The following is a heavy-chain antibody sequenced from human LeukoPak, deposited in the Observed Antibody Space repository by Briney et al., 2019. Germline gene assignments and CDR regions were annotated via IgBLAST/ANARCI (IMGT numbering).Heavy chain of an antibody. V-gene: IGHV1-18*01. D-gene: IGHD4-23*01. CDR3: ARVSATVVTPPLD. Sequence: ASVKVSCKASGYTFTSYGISWVRHAPGQGLEWMGWISAYNGNTNYAQKLQGRVPMTTATSTSTAYMERRSLRSDDTAVYYCARVSATVVTPPLDWGQGTLVTVSS. J-gene: IGHJ4*02. CDR1: GYTFTSYG. CDR2: ISAYNGNT.